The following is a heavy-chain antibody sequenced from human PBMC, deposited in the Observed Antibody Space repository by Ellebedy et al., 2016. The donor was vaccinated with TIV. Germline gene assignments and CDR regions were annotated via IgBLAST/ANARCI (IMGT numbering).Heavy chain of an antibody. CDR2: IHHDGTT. D-gene: IGHD1-7*01. J-gene: IGHJ4*02. Sequence: MPSETLSLTCTVSGGSISSGELYWSWIRRHPGKGLEWIGYIHHDGTTYYNPSLRSRVTISVDTSKNQFSLKLSSVTAADTAVYYCARVLTRGTTTFDYWGQGTLVTVSS. CDR1: GGSISSGELY. V-gene: IGHV4-31*03. CDR3: ARVLTRGTTTFDY.